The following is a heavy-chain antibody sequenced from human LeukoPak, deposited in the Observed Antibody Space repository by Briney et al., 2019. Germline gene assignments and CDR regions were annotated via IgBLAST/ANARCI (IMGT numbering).Heavy chain of an antibody. CDR1: GGSISSGGYY. V-gene: IGHV4-31*03. CDR2: IYYSGST. J-gene: IGHJ3*02. D-gene: IGHD5-18*01. Sequence: SETLSLTCTVSGGSISSGGYYWSWIRQHPGKGLEWIGYIYYSGSTYYNPSLKSRVTISVDTSKNQFSLKLSSVTAADTAVYYCARDPADTAIHNDAFDTWGQGTMVTVSS. CDR3: ARDPADTAIHNDAFDT.